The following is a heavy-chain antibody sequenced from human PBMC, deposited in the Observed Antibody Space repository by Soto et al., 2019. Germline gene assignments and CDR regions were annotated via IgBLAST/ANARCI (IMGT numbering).Heavy chain of an antibody. CDR3: ARDLGGGAHYGMDV. D-gene: IGHD3-16*01. CDR1: GFTFETSS. V-gene: IGHV3-21*01. J-gene: IGHJ6*02. Sequence: EVKLVQSGGGLVKPGGSLRLSCAASGFTFETSSINCLRQTPGKGLEWVASISATSLYIYYADSVRGRFTISRENAKKSVFPQMDGLTAEETAIYFCARDLGGGAHYGMDVWGQGTTVTVSS. CDR2: ISATSLYI.